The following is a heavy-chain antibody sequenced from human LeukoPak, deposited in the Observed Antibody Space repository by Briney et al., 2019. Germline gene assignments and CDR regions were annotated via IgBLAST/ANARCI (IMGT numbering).Heavy chain of an antibody. Sequence: WETLSLTCAVYGGSFSGYCWSWIRQPPGKGLEWIGEINHSGSTNYNPSLKSRVTISVDTSKNQFSLKLSSVTAADTAVYYCARAGYGDSDFDYWGQGTLVTVSS. D-gene: IGHD4-17*01. CDR2: INHSGST. J-gene: IGHJ4*02. CDR1: GGSFSGYC. V-gene: IGHV4-34*01. CDR3: ARAGYGDSDFDY.